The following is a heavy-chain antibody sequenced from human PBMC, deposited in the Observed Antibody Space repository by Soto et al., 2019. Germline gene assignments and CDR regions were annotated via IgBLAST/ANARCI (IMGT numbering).Heavy chain of an antibody. V-gene: IGHV4-4*02. CDR3: ARDDHIVVVPTSLGSMYV. CDR1: GGSISSNKW. CDR2: IYHSGST. Sequence: QVQLQESGPGLVKPSETLSLTCAVYGGSISSNKWWSWVRQPPGKGLEWICEIYHSGSTNYNPSRKCRVTISLDKSKNQFSLKLTSVPAADSAVYYCARDDHIVVVPTSLGSMYVWGQGTTVTVSS. D-gene: IGHD2-2*01. J-gene: IGHJ6*02.